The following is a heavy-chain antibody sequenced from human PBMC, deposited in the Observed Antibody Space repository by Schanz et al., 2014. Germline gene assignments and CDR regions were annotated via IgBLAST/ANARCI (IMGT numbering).Heavy chain of an antibody. V-gene: IGHV3-23*01. Sequence: VHLLESGGGLVEPGGSLRLSCAASGFTFSSYAMSWVRQAPGKGLEWVSAISGSGGSTYYADSVKGRFTISRDNAKNSLFLQMNSLRAEDTALYYCARDRRNADLDYWGQGTLVTVSS. CDR1: GFTFSSYA. J-gene: IGHJ4*02. CDR3: ARDRRNADLDY. CDR2: ISGSGGST. D-gene: IGHD1-1*01.